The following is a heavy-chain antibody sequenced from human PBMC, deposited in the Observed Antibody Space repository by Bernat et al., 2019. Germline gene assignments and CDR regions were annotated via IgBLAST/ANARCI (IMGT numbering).Heavy chain of an antibody. J-gene: IGHJ3*01. CDR3: ARVGGLKYCSGTTCPLDL. CDR1: GFTFSDYY. Sequence: QVQLVESGGGLVKPGGSLRLSCAASGFTFSDYYMSWIRQAPGKGLEWVSYISSSSSYTSYAGSVKGRFTISRDNAKNSLYLQMNSLRADDTAVYYCARVGGLKYCSGTTCPLDLLGQGTMVTVSS. V-gene: IGHV3-11*06. CDR2: ISSSSSYT. D-gene: IGHD2-2*01.